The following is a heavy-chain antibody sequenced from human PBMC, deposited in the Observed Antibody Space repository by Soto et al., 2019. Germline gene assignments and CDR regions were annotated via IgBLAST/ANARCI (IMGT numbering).Heavy chain of an antibody. Sequence: SETLSLTCTVSGGSISSYYWSWIRQPPGKGLEWIGYIYYSGSTNYNPSLKSRVTISVDTSKNQFSLKLSSVTAADTAVYYCARFPWSGYHYYYYYMDVWGKGTTVTVSS. CDR1: GGSISSYY. V-gene: IGHV4-59*01. J-gene: IGHJ6*03. CDR3: ARFPWSGYHYYYYYMDV. D-gene: IGHD3-3*01. CDR2: IYYSGST.